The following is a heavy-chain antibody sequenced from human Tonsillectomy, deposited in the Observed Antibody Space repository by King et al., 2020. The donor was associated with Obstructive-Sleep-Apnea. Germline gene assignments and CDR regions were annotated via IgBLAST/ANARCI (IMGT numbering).Heavy chain of an antibody. CDR2: ISAYNGNK. Sequence: QLVQSGAEVKKPGASVKVSCKASGYTFTNYGITWVRQAPGQGPEWMGWISAYNGNKNYAQKLQGRVTMTTDTSTSTAYMELRGLRSDDTAVYYCARVGGGYNLDFYYGMDVWGQGTTVTVSS. CDR1: GYTFTNYG. CDR3: ARVGGGYNLDFYYGMDV. D-gene: IGHD5-24*01. J-gene: IGHJ6*02. V-gene: IGHV1-18*01.